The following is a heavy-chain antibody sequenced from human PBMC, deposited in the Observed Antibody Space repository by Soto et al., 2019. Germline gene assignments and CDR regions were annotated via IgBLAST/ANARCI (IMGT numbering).Heavy chain of an antibody. J-gene: IGHJ6*02. D-gene: IGHD2-2*01. Sequence: ASVKVSCKASGYTFTSYDINWVRQATGQGLEWMGWMNPNSGNTGYAQKFQGRVTMTRNTSISTAYIELSSLRSEDTAAYYCARGHGNIIVVVQAAPYGMDVWGQGTTVTVS. V-gene: IGHV1-8*01. CDR3: ARGHGNIIVVVQAAPYGMDV. CDR1: GYTFTSYD. CDR2: MNPNSGNT.